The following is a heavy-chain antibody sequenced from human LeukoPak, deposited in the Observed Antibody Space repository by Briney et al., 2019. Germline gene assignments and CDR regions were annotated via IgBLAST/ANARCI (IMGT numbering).Heavy chain of an antibody. CDR2: IYYSGCT. CDR3: ARLMMELRIYWFDP. V-gene: IGHV4-39*01. D-gene: IGHD1-7*01. CDR1: GGSISSSSYY. J-gene: IGHJ5*02. Sequence: PSETLSLTCTVSGGSISSSSYYWGWIRQPPGKGLEWIGSIYYSGCTYYNPSLKSRVTVSVDTSKNQFSLKLSSVTAADTAVYYCARLMMELRIYWFDPWGQGTLVTVSS.